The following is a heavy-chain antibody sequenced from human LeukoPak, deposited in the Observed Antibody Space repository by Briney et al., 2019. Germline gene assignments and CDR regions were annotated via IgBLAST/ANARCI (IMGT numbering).Heavy chain of an antibody. V-gene: IGHV4-59*12. D-gene: IGHD3-10*01. CDR1: GGSINNYY. J-gene: IGHJ4*02. Sequence: SSETLSLTCTVSGGSINNYYWTWIRQPPGKGLEWLGYISYSGSTSYIPSLKSRVTISVDTSKNQFSLKVSSVTAADTAVYYCARANSGGSGSYYNVFKFYYFDYWGQGTLVTVSS. CDR2: ISYSGST. CDR3: ARANSGGSGSYYNVFKFYYFDY.